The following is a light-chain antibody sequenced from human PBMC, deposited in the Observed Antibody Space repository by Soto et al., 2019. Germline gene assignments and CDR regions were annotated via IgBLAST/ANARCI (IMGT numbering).Light chain of an antibody. V-gene: IGLV7-46*01. CDR1: TGAVTSGHY. CDR3: LLSYSGARPYYV. J-gene: IGLJ1*01. CDR2: DTS. Sequence: QAVVTQEPSLTVSPGGTVTLTCGSSTGAVTSGHYPYWFQQKPGQAPRTLIYDTSNKHSWTPARFLGSLLGGKAALTLSGAQPEDEAEYYCLLSYSGARPYYVFGTGTKLTVL.